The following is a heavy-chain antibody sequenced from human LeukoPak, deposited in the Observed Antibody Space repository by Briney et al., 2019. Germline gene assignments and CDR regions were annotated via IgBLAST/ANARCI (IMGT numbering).Heavy chain of an antibody. J-gene: IGHJ2*01. V-gene: IGHV4-59*01. Sequence: PSETLSLTCSVSGGSISRYYWSWLRQPPGKGLEWIGYIYYSGNTNYNPSLKSRVTMLTNTSKNQVSLKLSSVTAADTAVYYCARMGDFDLWGRGTLVTVSS. CDR1: GGSISRYY. CDR3: ARMGDFDL. D-gene: IGHD3-16*01. CDR2: IYYSGNT.